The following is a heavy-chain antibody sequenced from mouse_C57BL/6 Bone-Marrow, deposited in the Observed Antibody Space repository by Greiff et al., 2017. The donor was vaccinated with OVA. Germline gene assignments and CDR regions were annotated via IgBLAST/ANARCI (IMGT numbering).Heavy chain of an antibody. J-gene: IGHJ3*01. V-gene: IGHV5-6*01. CDR1: GFTFSSYG. CDR2: ISSGGSYT. Sequence: EVQVVESGGDLVKPGGSLKLSCAASGFTFSSYGMSWVRQTPDKRLEWVATISSGGSYTYYPDSVKGRFTISRDNAKNTLYLQMSSLKSEDTAMYYCARVYSNLFAYWGQGTPVTVSA. CDR3: ARVYSNLFAY. D-gene: IGHD2-5*01.